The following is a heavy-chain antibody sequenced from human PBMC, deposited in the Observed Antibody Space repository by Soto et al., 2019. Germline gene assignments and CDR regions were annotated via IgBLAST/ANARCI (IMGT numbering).Heavy chain of an antibody. Sequence: SETLSLTCTVSGGSISSYYWSWIRHPPGKGLEWIGYIYYSGSTNYNPSLKSRVTISVDTSKNQFSLKLRSVTAADTAVYYCARDRPIFGVVNYYYYGMDVWGQGTTVTVSS. V-gene: IGHV4-59*01. J-gene: IGHJ6*02. CDR2: IYYSGST. CDR1: GGSISSYY. D-gene: IGHD3-3*02. CDR3: ARDRPIFGVVNYYYYGMDV.